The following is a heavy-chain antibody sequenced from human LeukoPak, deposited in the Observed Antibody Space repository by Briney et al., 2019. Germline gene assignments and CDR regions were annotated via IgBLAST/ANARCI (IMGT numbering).Heavy chain of an antibody. CDR3: ASVWSGYRGQAYYYYYYMDV. CDR2: IIPIFGTA. CDR1: GGTFSSYA. Sequence: SVKVSCKASGGTFSSYAISWVRQAPGQGLEWMGGIIPIFGTANYAQKFQGRVTITADKSTSTAYMELSSLRSEDTAVYYCASVWSGYRGQAYYYYYYMDVWGKGTTVTVSS. D-gene: IGHD3-3*01. V-gene: IGHV1-69*06. J-gene: IGHJ6*03.